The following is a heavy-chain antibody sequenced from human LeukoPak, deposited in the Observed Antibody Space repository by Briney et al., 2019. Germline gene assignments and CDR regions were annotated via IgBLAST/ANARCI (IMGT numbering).Heavy chain of an antibody. D-gene: IGHD3-3*01. J-gene: IGHJ4*02. CDR3: AKGFYPFVGVVIPIDY. CDR1: GFTLSSDA. CDR2: ISGDGRNI. V-gene: IGHV3-23*01. Sequence: GGSLRLSCAASGFTLSSDAMNWVRRAPGKGLEWVSSISGDGRNIQYADSVKGRFTVSRDNSKNTLYLQMNSLRAEDTAVYYCAKGFYPFVGVVIPIDYWGQGTLVTVSS.